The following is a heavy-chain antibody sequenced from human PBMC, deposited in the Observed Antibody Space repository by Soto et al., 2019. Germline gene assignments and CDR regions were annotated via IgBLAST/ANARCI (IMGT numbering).Heavy chain of an antibody. Sequence: SETLSLTCDVSGDTISTGGYTWAWIRQPPGKALEWIGHIYHIGSPYYNPSLRSRVTISVDKSNNQFSLTLKYVTAADTAVYYCATLPPRIEVTVLPIPTWGQGTLVTVSS. CDR1: GDTISTGGYT. D-gene: IGHD2-15*01. V-gene: IGHV4-30-2*01. CDR2: IYHIGSP. J-gene: IGHJ5*02. CDR3: ATLPPRIEVTVLPIPT.